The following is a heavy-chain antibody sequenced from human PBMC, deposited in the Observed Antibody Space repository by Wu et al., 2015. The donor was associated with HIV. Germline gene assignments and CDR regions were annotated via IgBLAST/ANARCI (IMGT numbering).Heavy chain of an antibody. CDR2: MNPKSGSA. V-gene: IGHV1-8*02. Sequence: QVQLVQSETVVQKPGTSVRVSCRVSGYTFTSFNINWIRHVPGRGLEWKGWMNPKSGSAAFGLNFQGRVSMTRNSSLSIAYMELSGVTSDDSAIYYCARVGVLLTSAGLLEYFQHWGQGTRVVVSS. D-gene: IGHD1-1*01. CDR1: GYTFTSFN. CDR3: ARVGVLLTSAGLLEYFQH. J-gene: IGHJ1*01.